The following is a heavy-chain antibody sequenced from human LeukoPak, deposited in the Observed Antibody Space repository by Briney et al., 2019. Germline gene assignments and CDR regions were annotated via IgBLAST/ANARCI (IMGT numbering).Heavy chain of an antibody. J-gene: IGHJ4*02. CDR3: ARHGDIEFFDY. Sequence: GESLKISCKGSGYSFTSYWIGWGRQMPGEGVEWMVIIYPCDSDTRYSPSFQGQVTISADKSISTAYLQCSSVKASDAAMDYCARHGDIEFFDYWGQGTLVTVHS. CDR1: GYSFTSYW. CDR2: IYPCDSDT. V-gene: IGHV5-51*01. D-gene: IGHD3-9*01.